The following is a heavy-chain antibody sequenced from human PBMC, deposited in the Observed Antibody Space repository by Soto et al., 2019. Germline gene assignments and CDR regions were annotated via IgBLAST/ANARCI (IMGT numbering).Heavy chain of an antibody. Sequence: VQLVESGGALVQPGGSLRLSCAASGLVFKTYWVEWVRQAPGKGLEWVASIDQDGSATYYADSVKGRFTISRDNAAGSGHPDMDRLRVRGPAIFYCGAPGSYSGGTWGQGTLVTVTS. CDR3: GAPGSYSGGT. D-gene: IGHD3-10*01. CDR1: GLVFKTYW. CDR2: IDQDGSAT. V-gene: IGHV3-7*03. J-gene: IGHJ5*02.